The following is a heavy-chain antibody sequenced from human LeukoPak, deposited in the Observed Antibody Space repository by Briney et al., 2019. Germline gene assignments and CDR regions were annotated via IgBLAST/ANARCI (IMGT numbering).Heavy chain of an antibody. J-gene: IGHJ3*02. CDR3: ARDGPRYCSGGSCWLGIFREASDAFDI. V-gene: IGHV1-3*01. CDR2: INAGNGNT. Sequence: ASVKVSCKASGYTFTSYAVHWVRQAPGQRLEWMGWINAGNGNTKYSQKFQGRVTITRDTSASTAYMELGSLRSEDTAVYYCARDGPRYCSGGSCWLGIFREASDAFDIWGQGTMVTVSS. D-gene: IGHD2-15*01. CDR1: GYTFTSYA.